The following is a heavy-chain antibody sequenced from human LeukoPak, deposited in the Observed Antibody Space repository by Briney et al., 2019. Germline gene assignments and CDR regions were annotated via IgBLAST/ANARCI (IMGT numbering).Heavy chain of an antibody. CDR3: ARDRTTVTPFDH. CDR2: ISSSSSYI. D-gene: IGHD4-17*01. CDR1: RFTFSTYT. J-gene: IGHJ4*02. Sequence: GGSLRLSCAASRFTFSTYTMNWVRQAPGKGLEWVSSISSSSSYIYYADSVKGRFTISRDNAKNSLYLQMNTLRAEDTAVYYCARDRTTVTPFDHWGQATLVTVSS. V-gene: IGHV3-21*01.